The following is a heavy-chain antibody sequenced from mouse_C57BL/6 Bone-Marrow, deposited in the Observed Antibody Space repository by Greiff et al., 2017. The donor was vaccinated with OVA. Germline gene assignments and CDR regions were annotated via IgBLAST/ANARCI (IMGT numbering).Heavy chain of an antibody. J-gene: IGHJ4*01. CDR3: ARHDGLVHGSSYRSMDY. D-gene: IGHD1-1*01. V-gene: IGHV1-62-2*01. Sequence: VQLQQSGAELVKPGASVKLSCKASGYTFTEYTIHWVQQRSGQGLEWIGWFYPGSGSIKYNEKFKDKATLTADKSSSTVYMELSRLTSEDSAVYFCARHDGLVHGSSYRSMDYWGQGTSVTVSS. CDR2: FYPGSGSI. CDR1: GYTFTEYT.